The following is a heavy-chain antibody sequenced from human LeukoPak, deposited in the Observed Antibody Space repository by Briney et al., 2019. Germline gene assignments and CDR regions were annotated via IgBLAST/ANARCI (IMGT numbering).Heavy chain of an antibody. CDR2: IYYTGST. J-gene: IGHJ5*02. D-gene: IGHD2/OR15-2a*01. CDR1: GGSISSCY. CDR3: ARLPDYPDYLGSWFDP. V-gene: IGHV4-59*12. Sequence: SEPLTLTCAVSGGSISSCYWAWLRQPPGGGQEWIGYIYYTGSTNYNPSLKGRVTISMDPSNNQFSLNLRSVTAADTAIYYCARLPDYPDYLGSWFDPWGQGTLVTVSS.